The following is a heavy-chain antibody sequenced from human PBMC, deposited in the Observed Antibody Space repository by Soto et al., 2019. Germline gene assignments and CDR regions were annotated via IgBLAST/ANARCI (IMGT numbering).Heavy chain of an antibody. J-gene: IGHJ4*02. CDR1: GGTFSSYT. CDR3: ARDQGYYDFWSGYLSPMYFDY. D-gene: IGHD3-3*01. CDR2: IIPILGIA. V-gene: IGHV1-69*04. Sequence: SVKVSCKASGGTFSSYTISWVRQAPGQGLEWMGRIIPILGIANYAQRFQGRVTITADKSTSTAYMELSSLRSEDTAVYYCARDQGYYDFWSGYLSPMYFDYWGRG.